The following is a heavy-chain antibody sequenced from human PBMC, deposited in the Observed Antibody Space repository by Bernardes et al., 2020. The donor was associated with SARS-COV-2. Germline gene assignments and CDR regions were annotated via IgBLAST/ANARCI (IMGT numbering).Heavy chain of an antibody. CDR3: VKRRAIFELWAGNFDY. Sequence: GWALKLSCAASGFTFTNYGMHWVRQAPGKGLEWVAFISYEGSKTYYLDSLKGRFTISRDSSKNTLYLQMNSLRDDDTAVYYCVKRRAIFELWAGNFDYWGQGTLVTVSS. V-gene: IGHV3-30*18. D-gene: IGHD5-18*01. CDR1: GFTFTNYG. J-gene: IGHJ4*02. CDR2: ISYEGSKT.